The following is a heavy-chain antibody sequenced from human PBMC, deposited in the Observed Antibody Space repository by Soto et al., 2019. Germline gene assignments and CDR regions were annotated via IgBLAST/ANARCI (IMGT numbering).Heavy chain of an antibody. CDR3: ARSGYSYAYFDY. J-gene: IGHJ4*02. Sequence: SETLSLTCTVSGGSISNANYYWSWIRHHPGKGLEWIGYIYYTGTTYYSPSLESRVAISVDTSQNQFSLKLGAVTAADTAVYYCARSGYSYAYFDYWGQGTLVTVSS. V-gene: IGHV4-31*03. CDR1: GGSISNANYY. D-gene: IGHD5-18*01. CDR2: IYYTGTT.